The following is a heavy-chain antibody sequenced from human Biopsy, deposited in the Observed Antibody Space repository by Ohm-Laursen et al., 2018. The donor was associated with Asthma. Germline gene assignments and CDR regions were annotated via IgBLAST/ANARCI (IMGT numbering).Heavy chain of an antibody. J-gene: IGHJ6*02. CDR3: ARVASYGDLYFGIDV. Sequence: SQTLSLTCGVGGAYIGSRDHHWSWIRQSPGTGLEWIGFVFWSGSTHYNRSLERRLSISIDTTRNEFSMTLRSVTAADTAVYFCARVASYGDLYFGIDVWGPGTTVSVS. D-gene: IGHD4-17*01. V-gene: IGHV4-30-4*01. CDR2: VFWSGST. CDR1: GAYIGSRDHH.